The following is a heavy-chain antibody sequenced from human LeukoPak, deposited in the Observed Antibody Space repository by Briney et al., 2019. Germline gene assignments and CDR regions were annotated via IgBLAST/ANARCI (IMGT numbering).Heavy chain of an antibody. CDR1: GYTFTSYG. CDR3: AREASWLFGIYYYYGMDV. V-gene: IGHV1-18*01. D-gene: IGHD3-9*01. CDR2: ISAYNGNT. J-gene: IGHJ6*02. Sequence: ASVKVPCKASGYTFTSYGISWVRHAPGQGLEWMVWISAYNGNTNYAQKLQGRVTMTTDTSTSTAYMELRSLRSDDTAVYYCAREASWLFGIYYYYGMDVWGQGTTVTVSS.